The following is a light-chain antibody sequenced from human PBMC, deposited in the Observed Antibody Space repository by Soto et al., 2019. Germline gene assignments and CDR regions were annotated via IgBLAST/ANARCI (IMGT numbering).Light chain of an antibody. Sequence: EIVLTQSPATLSLSPGERATLSCRASQSVSNYLAWFQQKPGQAPRLLIYDASNRATGIPARFSGSGSGTHFTLTISSLEPEDFAVYYFQQRSSWPLLTFGGGTKVEI. CDR1: QSVSNY. V-gene: IGKV3-11*01. J-gene: IGKJ4*01. CDR2: DAS. CDR3: QQRSSWPLLT.